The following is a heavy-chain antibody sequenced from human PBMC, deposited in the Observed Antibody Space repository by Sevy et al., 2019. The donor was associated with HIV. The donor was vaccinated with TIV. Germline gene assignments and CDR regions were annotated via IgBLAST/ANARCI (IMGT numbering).Heavy chain of an antibody. CDR1: GGTFSSYA. D-gene: IGHD1-1*01. V-gene: IGHV1-69*13. CDR3: ASEVGGSVRLERLTSYYGVDV. CDR2: IIPLFGTT. J-gene: IGHJ6*02. Sequence: SVKVSCKASGGTFSSYAITWIRQAPGQGLEWMGGIIPLFGTTNYAQKFQGRVTITADESRTTAYLEVSSLRSEDTAVYYCASEVGGSVRLERLTSYYGVDVWGQGTTVTVSS.